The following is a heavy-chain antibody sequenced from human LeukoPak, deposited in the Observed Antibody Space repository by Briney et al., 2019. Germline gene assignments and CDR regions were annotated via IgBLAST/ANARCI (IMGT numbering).Heavy chain of an antibody. V-gene: IGHV3-21*01. Sequence: GGSLRLSCAASGLTFSSYSMNWGRQAPGKGLEWVSSISSSSSYIYYADSVKGRFTISRDNAKNSLYLQMNSLRAEDTAVYYCASDPGDYSQTYWGQRTLVTVSS. CDR2: ISSSSSYI. D-gene: IGHD2-15*01. CDR1: GLTFSSYS. J-gene: IGHJ4*02. CDR3: ASDPGDYSQTY.